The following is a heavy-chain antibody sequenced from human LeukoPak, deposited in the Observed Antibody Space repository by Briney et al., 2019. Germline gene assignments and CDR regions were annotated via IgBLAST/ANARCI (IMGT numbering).Heavy chain of an antibody. V-gene: IGHV3-9*01. CDR2: ISWNSGSI. CDR3: AKAPYYYDSSGYLDY. D-gene: IGHD3-22*01. J-gene: IGHJ4*02. CDR1: GFTHDDYA. Sequence: GGSLRLSCAASGFTHDDYAMHLVRQAPGKGLEWVSGISWNSGSIGYADSVKGRFTISRDNAKNSQYLRMNSLRAEDTALYYCAKAPYYYDSSGYLDYWGQGTLVTVSS.